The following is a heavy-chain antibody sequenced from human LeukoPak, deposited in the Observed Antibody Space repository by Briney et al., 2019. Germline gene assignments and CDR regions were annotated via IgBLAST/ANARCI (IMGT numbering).Heavy chain of an antibody. CDR2: ISYDGSKK. J-gene: IGHJ4*02. Sequence: GGSLRLSCAASGFTFSTYSMHWVRQAPGKGLEWVAIISYDGSKKYYADSVKGRFTISRDNSKNTLFLQMNSLRPEDTAVYYCARDLKTAMDYFDYWGQGALVTVSS. D-gene: IGHD2-2*01. CDR1: GFTFSTYS. CDR3: ARDLKTAMDYFDY. V-gene: IGHV3-30*04.